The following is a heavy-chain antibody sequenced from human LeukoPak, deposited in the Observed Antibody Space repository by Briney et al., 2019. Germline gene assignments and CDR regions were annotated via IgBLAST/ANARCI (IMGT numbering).Heavy chain of an antibody. Sequence: GESLKISCKGSGYSFTSYWIGWVRQMPGKGLEWMGIIYPGDSDTRYSPSFQGQVTISADKSISTAYLQWSSLKASDTAMYYCASQSDSSGWSFDYWGQGTLVTVSS. D-gene: IGHD6-19*01. CDR2: IYPGDSDT. J-gene: IGHJ4*02. CDR3: ASQSDSSGWSFDY. CDR1: GYSFTSYW. V-gene: IGHV5-51*01.